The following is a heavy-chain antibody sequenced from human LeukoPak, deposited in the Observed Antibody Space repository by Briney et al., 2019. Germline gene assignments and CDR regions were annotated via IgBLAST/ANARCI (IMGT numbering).Heavy chain of an antibody. V-gene: IGHV1-8*03. Sequence: ASVKVSCKASGYTFMNYHINWVRQASGQGLEWMTWINPDTGDKGYARKFQDRVTITTDTSISTAYTELSSLSSEDTAVYFCARTTSMTASGYDYWGQGTLVSVSS. CDR3: ARTTSMTASGYDY. D-gene: IGHD2-21*02. J-gene: IGHJ4*02. CDR2: INPDTGDK. CDR1: GYTFMNYH.